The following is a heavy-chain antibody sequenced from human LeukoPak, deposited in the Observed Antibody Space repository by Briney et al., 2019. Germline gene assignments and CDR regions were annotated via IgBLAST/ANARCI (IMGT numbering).Heavy chain of an antibody. CDR2: IYHSGST. CDR3: ARDPSYTWNYDF. Sequence: SETLSLTCTVSGYSISSGYYWGWIRQPPGKGLEWIGSIYHSGSTYYNPSLKSRVTISVDTSKNQFSLKLSSVTAADTAVYYCARDPSYTWNYDFWGQGTLVTVSS. D-gene: IGHD1-7*01. CDR1: GYSISSGYY. V-gene: IGHV4-38-2*02. J-gene: IGHJ4*02.